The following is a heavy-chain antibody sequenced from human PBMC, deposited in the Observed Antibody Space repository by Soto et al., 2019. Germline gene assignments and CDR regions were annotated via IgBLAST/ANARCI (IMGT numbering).Heavy chain of an antibody. V-gene: IGHV1-69*02. D-gene: IGHD2-15*01. CDR1: GGTFSSYT. Sequence: QVQLVQSGAEVKKPESSVKVSCKASGGTFSSYTISWVRQAPGQGLEWMGRIIPILGIANYAQKFQGRVTITADKSTSTAYMELSSLRSEDTAVYYCARASYCSGGSCYQYYYYGMDVWGQGTTVTVSS. CDR2: IIPILGIA. CDR3: ARASYCSGGSCYQYYYYGMDV. J-gene: IGHJ6*02.